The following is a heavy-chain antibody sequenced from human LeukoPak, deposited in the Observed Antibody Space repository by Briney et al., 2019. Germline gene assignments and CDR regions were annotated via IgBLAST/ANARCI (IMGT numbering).Heavy chain of an antibody. Sequence: ASVKVSCKASGYTFTSYGISWVRQAPGQGLEWMGWISAYNGNTNYAQKLQGRVTMTTDTSTGTAYMELRSLRSDDTAVYYCARVYCGGDCYSLFDYWGQGTLVTVSS. CDR2: ISAYNGNT. V-gene: IGHV1-18*01. J-gene: IGHJ4*02. D-gene: IGHD2-21*02. CDR1: GYTFTSYG. CDR3: ARVYCGGDCYSLFDY.